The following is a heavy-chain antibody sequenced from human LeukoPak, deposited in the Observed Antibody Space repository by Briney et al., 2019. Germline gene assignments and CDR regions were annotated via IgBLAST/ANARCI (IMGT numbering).Heavy chain of an antibody. D-gene: IGHD6-19*01. CDR3: ASAGSGWYDY. V-gene: IGHV3-23*01. J-gene: IGHJ4*02. CDR1: GFTLSSQA. CDR2: IGGSGSIT. Sequence: PGGSLRLSCAASGFTLSSQAMSGVREARGKGGEGVSVIGGSGSITYCRDSVKGRFTISRDNSKNTMYLQMNSLRAEATAVYYCASAGSGWYDYWGQGTLVTVSS.